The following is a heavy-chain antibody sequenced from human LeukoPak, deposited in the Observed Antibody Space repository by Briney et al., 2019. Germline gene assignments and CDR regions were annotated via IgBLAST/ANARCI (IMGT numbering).Heavy chain of an antibody. D-gene: IGHD5-18*01. CDR2: IYSTGNT. CDR3: ARDSYSYGYGGFDY. CDR1: GGSISSGERY. V-gene: IGHV4-30-4*01. Sequence: PSETLSLTCTVSGGSISSGERYWSWIRQSPGKGLEWIGYIYSTGNTYYNPSLKSRVIISVDTSKNQFSLELNSVTAADTAVYYCARDSYSYGYGGFDYWGQGSLVTVSS. J-gene: IGHJ4*02.